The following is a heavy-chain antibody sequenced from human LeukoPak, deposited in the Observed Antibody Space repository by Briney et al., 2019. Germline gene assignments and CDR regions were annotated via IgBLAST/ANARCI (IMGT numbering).Heavy chain of an antibody. D-gene: IGHD5/OR15-5a*01. Sequence: GGSLRLSCAASGFTFGNYWMHWVRQAPGKGLEWVSVIYSSGSTYYADSVKGRFTISRDNSKNTLYLQMNSLRAEDTAVYYCARSGGSLRAFSPAIDYWGQGTLVTVSS. CDR2: IYSSGST. CDR3: ARSGGSLRAFSPAIDY. J-gene: IGHJ4*02. V-gene: IGHV3-66*01. CDR1: GFTFGNYW.